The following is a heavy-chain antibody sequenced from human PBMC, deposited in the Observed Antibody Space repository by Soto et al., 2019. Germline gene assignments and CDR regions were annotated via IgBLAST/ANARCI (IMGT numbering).Heavy chain of an antibody. J-gene: IGHJ4*02. CDR2: INHSGST. Sequence: SETLSLTCAVYGGSFSGYYWSWIRQPPGKGLEWIGEINHSGSTNYNPSLKSRVTISVDTSKNQFSLKLSSVTAADTAVYYCASFGEDIAVATIFDYWGQGTLVTVSS. CDR3: ASFGEDIAVATIFDY. D-gene: IGHD6-19*01. V-gene: IGHV4-34*01. CDR1: GGSFSGYY.